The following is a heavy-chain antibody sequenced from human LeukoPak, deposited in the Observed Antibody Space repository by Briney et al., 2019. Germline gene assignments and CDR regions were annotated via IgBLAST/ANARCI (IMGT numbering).Heavy chain of an antibody. Sequence: SETLSLTCTVSGGSISSSSYYWGWIRQPPGKGLEWIANIYYSGSTYYNPSLKSRVTVSVDTSKNQFSLKLSSATAADTAVYYCARAVDYYDSSVYFDYWGQGTLVTVSS. CDR2: IYYSGST. D-gene: IGHD3-22*01. J-gene: IGHJ4*02. V-gene: IGHV4-39*07. CDR1: GGSISSSSYY. CDR3: ARAVDYYDSSVYFDY.